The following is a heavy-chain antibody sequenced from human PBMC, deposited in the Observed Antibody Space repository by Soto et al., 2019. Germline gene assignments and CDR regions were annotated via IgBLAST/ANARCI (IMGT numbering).Heavy chain of an antibody. CDR3: AKDKGFGELSSWFDP. Sequence: EVQLVESGGVVVQPGGSLRLSCAASGFTFDDYTMHWVRQAPGKGLEWVSLISWDGGSTYYADSVKGRFTISRDNSKNSLYLQMHSLRTEDTALYYCAKDKGFGELSSWFDPWGQGTLVTVSS. CDR2: ISWDGGST. CDR1: GFTFDDYT. D-gene: IGHD3-10*01. V-gene: IGHV3-43*01. J-gene: IGHJ5*02.